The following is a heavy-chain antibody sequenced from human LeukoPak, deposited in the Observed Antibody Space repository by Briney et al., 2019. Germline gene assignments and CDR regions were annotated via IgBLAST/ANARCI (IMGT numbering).Heavy chain of an antibody. D-gene: IGHD2-2*01. J-gene: IGHJ4*02. CDR2: IRYDVSNK. CDR3: AIFLQGGADKYCSSTSCHKNDY. V-gene: IGHV3-30*02. Sequence: GGSLRLSCAASGFTFSSYGMHWVRQAPGKGLEWVAFIRYDVSNKYYADSVKGRFTISRDNSKNTLYLQMNSVRAEDTAVYYCAIFLQGGADKYCSSTSCHKNDYWGQGTLVTVSS. CDR1: GFTFSSYG.